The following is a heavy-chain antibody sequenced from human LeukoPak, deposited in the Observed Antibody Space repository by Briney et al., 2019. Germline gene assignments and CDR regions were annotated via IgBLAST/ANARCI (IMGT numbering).Heavy chain of an antibody. CDR3: VRESGNYGSGRHYYYYGMDV. D-gene: IGHD3-10*01. Sequence: PGGSLRLSCAASGFTFSSYWMTWVRQAPGKGLEWVANIKQDGSEEYYVDSVKGRFTISRDNAKNSLYLQMNSLRTEDTAVYYCVRESGNYGSGRHYYYYGMDVWGQGTTVTVSS. CDR1: GFTFSSYW. CDR2: IKQDGSEE. V-gene: IGHV3-7*01. J-gene: IGHJ6*02.